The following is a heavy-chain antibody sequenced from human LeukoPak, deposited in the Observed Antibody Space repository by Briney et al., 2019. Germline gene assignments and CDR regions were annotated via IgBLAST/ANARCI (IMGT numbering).Heavy chain of an antibody. Sequence: SETLSLTCTVSGGSISSYYWSWIRQPPGKGLEWIGYIYYSGNTNYNPSLKSRVTISVDTSKNQFSLKLSSVTAADTAVYYCARAPSHDSSGCYSYWGQGTLVTVSS. J-gene: IGHJ4*02. CDR2: IYYSGNT. V-gene: IGHV4-59*01. CDR3: ARAPSHDSSGCYSY. D-gene: IGHD3-22*01. CDR1: GGSISSYY.